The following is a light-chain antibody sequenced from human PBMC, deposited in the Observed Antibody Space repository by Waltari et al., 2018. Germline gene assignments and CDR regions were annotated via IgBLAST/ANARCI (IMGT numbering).Light chain of an antibody. CDR1: QNISTW. CDR3: QQYSTYPWT. CDR2: MAS. Sequence: DIQMTQSPSSLSASVGDRVTVTCRASQNISTWLAWYQQKPGKPPKLLIYMASNLASGVPSRFGGYGSGTEFTFTINSLQPDDFATYYCQQYSTYPWTFGQGTKVEVK. J-gene: IGKJ1*01. V-gene: IGKV1-5*03.